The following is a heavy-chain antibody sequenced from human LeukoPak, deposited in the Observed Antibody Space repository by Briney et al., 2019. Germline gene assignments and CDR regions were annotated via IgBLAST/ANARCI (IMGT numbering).Heavy chain of an antibody. V-gene: IGHV3-7*01. J-gene: IGHJ4*02. Sequence: GGSLRLSCAASGFTFSSYWMTWVRQAQGKGLEWVANIKQDGSEKYYVDSVKGRFTISRDNAKNSLYLQMNSLRAEDTAVYYCARSPGYSSGWFGDYWGQGTLVTVSS. CDR2: IKQDGSEK. CDR3: ARSPGYSSGWFGDY. D-gene: IGHD6-19*01. CDR1: GFTFSSYW.